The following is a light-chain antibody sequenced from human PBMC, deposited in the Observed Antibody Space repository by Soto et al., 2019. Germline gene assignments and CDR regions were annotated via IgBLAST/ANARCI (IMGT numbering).Light chain of an antibody. CDR3: QKYNSYPFT. J-gene: IGKJ3*01. CDR1: QSISSW. Sequence: DIQMTQSPSTLSASVGDRVTITCRASQSISSWLAWYQQKPGKAPKLLIYDASSLESGVESRFSGSGSGTEFTLTISSLQPNDFATYYCQKYNSYPFTFGPGTKVDIK. V-gene: IGKV1-5*01. CDR2: DAS.